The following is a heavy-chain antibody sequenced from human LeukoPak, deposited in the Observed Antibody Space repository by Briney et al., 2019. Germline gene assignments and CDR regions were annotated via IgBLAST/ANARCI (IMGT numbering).Heavy chain of an antibody. D-gene: IGHD5-12*01. Sequence: QTGGSLRLSCAASGFTFSSYAMSWVRQAPGKGLEWVSALWGNNKNIYYADSVKGRFTISRDNSGNMVYLQMSDLRVEDTAVYYCAKDLKPDSGYDVDHWGRGTLVTVS. CDR1: GFTFSSYA. J-gene: IGHJ4*02. CDR3: AKDLKPDSGYDVDH. CDR2: LWGNNKNI. V-gene: IGHV3-23*01.